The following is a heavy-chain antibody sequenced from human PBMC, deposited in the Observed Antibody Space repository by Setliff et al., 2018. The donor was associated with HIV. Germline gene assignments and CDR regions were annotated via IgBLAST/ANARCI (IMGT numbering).Heavy chain of an antibody. CDR3: ARLGAGGSGWYSGWFDP. J-gene: IGHJ5*02. V-gene: IGHV1-69*13. D-gene: IGHD6-19*01. CDR1: GGTFSSYA. Sequence: ASVKVSCKAPGGTFSSYAISWVRQAPGQGLEWMGGIIPIFGTANYAQKFQGRVTITADESTSTAYMELSSLRSEDTAVYYCARLGAGGSGWYSGWFDPWGQGTLVTV. CDR2: IIPIFGTA.